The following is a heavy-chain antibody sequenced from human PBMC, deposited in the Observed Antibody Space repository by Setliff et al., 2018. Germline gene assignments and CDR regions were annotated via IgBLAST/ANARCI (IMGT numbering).Heavy chain of an antibody. CDR3: ATGPDSSGYQGWFDP. Sequence: PSETLSLTCAVYGGSFSGYYWSWIRQPPGKGLEWIGEINQSGSTNYNPSLKSRVTISVDTSKNQFSLKLSSATAADTAVYYCATGPDSSGYQGWFDPWGQGTLVTVSS. D-gene: IGHD3-22*01. J-gene: IGHJ5*02. CDR2: INQSGST. V-gene: IGHV4-34*01. CDR1: GGSFSGYY.